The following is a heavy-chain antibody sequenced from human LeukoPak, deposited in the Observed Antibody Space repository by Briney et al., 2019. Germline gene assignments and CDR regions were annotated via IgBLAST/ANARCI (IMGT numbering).Heavy chain of an antibody. D-gene: IGHD2-15*01. V-gene: IGHV1-18*01. CDR2: ISPYNGNT. Sequence: GASVKVSXKASGYTFTTYGISWMRQAPGQGLEWMGWISPYNGNTNYAQKLQGRVTMTTDTSTSTAYMELRSLRSDDTAVYYCARDRAVVVAATDYWGQGTLVTVSS. CDR3: ARDRAVVVAATDY. J-gene: IGHJ4*02. CDR1: GYTFTTYG.